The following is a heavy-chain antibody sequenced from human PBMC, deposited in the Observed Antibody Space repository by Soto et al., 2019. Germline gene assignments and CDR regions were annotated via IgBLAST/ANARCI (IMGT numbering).Heavy chain of an antibody. Sequence: GGSLRLSCAASGFTFDDYTMHWVRQAPGKGLEWVSLISWDGGSTYYADSVKGRFTISRDNSKNSLYLQMNSLRTEDTALYHCAKEDYYDSSGYNGMDVWGQGTTVTVSS. CDR3: AKEDYYDSSGYNGMDV. J-gene: IGHJ6*02. D-gene: IGHD3-22*01. CDR2: ISWDGGST. V-gene: IGHV3-43*01. CDR1: GFTFDDYT.